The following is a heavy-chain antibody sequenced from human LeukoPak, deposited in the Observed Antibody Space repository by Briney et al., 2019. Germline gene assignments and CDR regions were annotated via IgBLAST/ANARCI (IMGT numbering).Heavy chain of an antibody. J-gene: IGHJ3*02. CDR3: AIENFDSGGPGSGSPAFDI. CDR2: IWYDGSQR. V-gene: IGHV3-33*01. CDR1: GFSFSKYG. D-gene: IGHD3-22*01. Sequence: GRSLRLSCAASGFSFSKYGLHWVRQAPDKGLQWVAMIWYDGSQRYYVDSVKGRFTISRDSSKNTMFLQMNSLTDEDTAVYYCAIENFDSGGPGSGSPAFDIWGQGTMVSVSS.